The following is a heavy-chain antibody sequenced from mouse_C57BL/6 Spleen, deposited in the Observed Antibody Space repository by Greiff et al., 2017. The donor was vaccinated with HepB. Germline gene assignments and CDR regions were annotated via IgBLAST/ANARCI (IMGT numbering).Heavy chain of an antibody. J-gene: IGHJ3*01. CDR3: ARGGYGSSPFAY. CDR2: IDPSDSYT. V-gene: IGHV1-59*01. Sequence: QVQLQQPGAELVRPGTSVKLSCKASGYTFTSYWMHWVKQRPGQGLEWIGVIDPSDSYTNYNQKFKGKATLTVDTSSSTAYMQLSSLTSEDSAVYYGARGGYGSSPFAYWGQGTLVTVSA. D-gene: IGHD1-1*01. CDR1: GYTFTSYW.